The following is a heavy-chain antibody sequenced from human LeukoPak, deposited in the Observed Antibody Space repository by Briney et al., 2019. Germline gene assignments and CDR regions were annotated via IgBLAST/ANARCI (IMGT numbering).Heavy chain of an antibody. J-gene: IGHJ3*02. CDR3: AREGYYDSSASGAFDI. Sequence: SETLSLTCTVSGGSISSSGYYWGWIRQPPGKGLEWIGSIYYSGNTYYNPSLKSRVTISVDTSKNQFSLKLSSVTAADTAVYYCAREGYYDSSASGAFDIWGQGTMVTVSS. CDR2: IYYSGNT. V-gene: IGHV4-39*07. D-gene: IGHD3-22*01. CDR1: GGSISSSGYY.